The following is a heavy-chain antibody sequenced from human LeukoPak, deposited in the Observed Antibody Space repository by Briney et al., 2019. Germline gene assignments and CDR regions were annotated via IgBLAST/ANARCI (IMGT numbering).Heavy chain of an antibody. Sequence: GASVKVSCKASGYTFTGYYMHWVRQAPGQGLEWMGWINPNSGGTNYAQKFQGRVTMTRDTSISTACMELSRLRSDDTAVYYCARGGEQWLAPAHFDYWGQGTLVTVSS. CDR1: GYTFTGYY. V-gene: IGHV1-2*02. CDR3: ARGGEQWLAPAHFDY. D-gene: IGHD6-19*01. CDR2: INPNSGGT. J-gene: IGHJ4*02.